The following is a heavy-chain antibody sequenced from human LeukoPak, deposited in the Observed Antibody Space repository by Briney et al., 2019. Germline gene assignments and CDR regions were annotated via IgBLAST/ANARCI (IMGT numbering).Heavy chain of an antibody. J-gene: IGHJ5*02. CDR2: IIPILGIA. D-gene: IGHD2-2*01. CDR3: ARNPPSGYCSSTSCFP. Sequence: SVKVSCKASGGTFSSYTISWVRQAPGQGLEWMGRIIPILGIANYAQKFQGRVTITADKSTSTAYMELSSLRSEDTAVYYCARNPPSGYCSSTSCFPWGQGTLVTVSS. CDR1: GGTFSSYT. V-gene: IGHV1-69*02.